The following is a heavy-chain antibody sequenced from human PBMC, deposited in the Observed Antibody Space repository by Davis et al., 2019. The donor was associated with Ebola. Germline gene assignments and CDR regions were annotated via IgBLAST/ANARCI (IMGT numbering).Heavy chain of an antibody. V-gene: IGHV1-69*04. CDR1: GGTFSSYA. Sequence: SVKVSCKASGGTFSSYAISWVRQAPGQGLEWMGRIIPILGIANYAQKFQGRVTITADKSTSTAYMELSSLRSEDTAVYYCAREGGRYCSSTSCYLDYWGQGTTVTVSS. J-gene: IGHJ4*03. CDR3: AREGGRYCSSTSCYLDY. D-gene: IGHD2-2*01. CDR2: IIPILGIA.